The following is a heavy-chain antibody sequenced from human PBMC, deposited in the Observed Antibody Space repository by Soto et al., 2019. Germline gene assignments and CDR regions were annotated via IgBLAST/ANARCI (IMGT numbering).Heavy chain of an antibody. V-gene: IGHV4-39*01. CDR1: GGSISSSSYY. CDR2: IYYSGST. J-gene: IGHJ4*02. D-gene: IGHD3-10*01. CDR3: ATTGSYVTHFDY. Sequence: SETLSLTCTVSGGSISSSSYYWGWIRQPPGKGLEWIGSIYYSGSTYYNPSLKSRVTITRDTSASTAYMELSSLRSEDTAVYYCATTGSYVTHFDYWGQGTLVTVSS.